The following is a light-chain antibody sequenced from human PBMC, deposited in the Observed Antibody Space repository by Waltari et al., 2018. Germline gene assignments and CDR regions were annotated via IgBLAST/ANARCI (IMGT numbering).Light chain of an antibody. Sequence: QSALTQPASVSGSPGQSITISCTGTTRAVVNYVWVSWYQQHPGKAPKVVIFDASYRPSGVSNRFSGSKSGNTASLTISGLQAEDEADYYCTSYTSSHSLVFGTGTKVTVL. CDR2: DAS. CDR1: TRAVVNYVW. CDR3: TSYTSSHSLV. V-gene: IGLV2-14*03. J-gene: IGLJ1*01.